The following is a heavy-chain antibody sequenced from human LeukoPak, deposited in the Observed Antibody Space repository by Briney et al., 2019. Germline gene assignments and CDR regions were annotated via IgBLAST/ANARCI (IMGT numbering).Heavy chain of an antibody. J-gene: IGHJ5*02. CDR1: GYTFTGYN. V-gene: IGHV1-2*02. CDR2: INPNSGGT. CDR3: ARPWPSWYNWFDP. Sequence: ASVKVSCKVSGYTFTGYNMHWVRQDPGQGLEWMGWINPNSGGTNYAQKFQGRVTMTRDTSISTAYMELSRLRSDDTAVYYCARPWPSWYNWFDPWGQGTLVTVSS.